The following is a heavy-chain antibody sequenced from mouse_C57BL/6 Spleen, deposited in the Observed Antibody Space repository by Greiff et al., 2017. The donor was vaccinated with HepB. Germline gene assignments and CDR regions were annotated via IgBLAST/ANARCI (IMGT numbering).Heavy chain of an antibody. V-gene: IGHV5-16*01. CDR1: GFTFSDYY. D-gene: IGHD1-1*01. CDR3: ARDPTTVVAEDWYFDV. CDR2: INYDGSST. Sequence: EVQVVESEGGLVQPGSSMKLSCTASGFTFSDYYMAWVRQVPEKGLEWVANINYDGSSTYYLDSLKSRFIISRDNAKNILYLQMSSLKSEDTATYYCARDPTTVVAEDWYFDVWGTGTTVTVSS. J-gene: IGHJ1*03.